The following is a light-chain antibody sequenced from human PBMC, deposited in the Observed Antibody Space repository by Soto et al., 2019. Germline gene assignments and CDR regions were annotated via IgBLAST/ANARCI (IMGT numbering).Light chain of an antibody. J-gene: IGKJ4*01. CDR1: QGISSY. Sequence: IQLTQSPSSLSASVGDRVTITCRASQGISSYLAWYQQKPGKAPKLLIYAASTLQSGVPSRFSGSGSGTDFTLTISSLQTEDFATYYCQQLNSYPLTCGGGTKVEIK. CDR3: QQLNSYPLT. CDR2: AAS. V-gene: IGKV1-9*01.